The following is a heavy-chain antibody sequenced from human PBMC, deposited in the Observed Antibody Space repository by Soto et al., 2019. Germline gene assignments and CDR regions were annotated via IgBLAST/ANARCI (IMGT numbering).Heavy chain of an antibody. V-gene: IGHV4-59*01. D-gene: IGHD2-8*02. J-gene: IGHJ4*02. CDR2: VHYTGHT. CDR1: GGSISPYY. Sequence: SETLSLTCTVSGGSISPYYWSWIRQSPQMGLEMIGYVHYTGHTIYNPSLMSRLTISVDTSNSRFSLKLTSVTAADTAVYYCERMPSTGNNPPFDHWGRGILVTVSS. CDR3: ERMPSTGNNPPFDH.